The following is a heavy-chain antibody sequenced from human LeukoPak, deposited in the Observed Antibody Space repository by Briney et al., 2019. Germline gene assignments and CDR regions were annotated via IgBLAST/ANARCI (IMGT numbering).Heavy chain of an antibody. D-gene: IGHD1-14*01. V-gene: IGHV3-11*01. CDR1: AFTFSDNY. CDR3: SRDPRNLDY. Sequence: PGGSLILSCAVSAFTFSDNYMTWIRQAPGKGLESVSYISPSGTDISYADSVKGRFTISRDNAKNSPYLQMNSLRAEDTAVYYCSRDPRNLDYWGQGTLVTVSS. J-gene: IGHJ4*02. CDR2: ISPSGTDI.